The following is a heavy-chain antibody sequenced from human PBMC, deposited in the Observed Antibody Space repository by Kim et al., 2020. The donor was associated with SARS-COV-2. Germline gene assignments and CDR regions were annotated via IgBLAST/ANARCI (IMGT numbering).Heavy chain of an antibody. CDR1: GFTFSSYG. CDR3: ARDARDSGYHDYYYGMDV. V-gene: IGHV3-33*05. D-gene: IGHD3-22*01. Sequence: GGSLRLSCAASGFTFSSYGMHWVRQAPGKGLEWVAVISYDGSNKYYADSVKGRFTISRDNSKNTLYLQMNSLRAEDTAVYYCARDARDSGYHDYYYGMDVWGQGTTVTVSS. CDR2: ISYDGSNK. J-gene: IGHJ6*02.